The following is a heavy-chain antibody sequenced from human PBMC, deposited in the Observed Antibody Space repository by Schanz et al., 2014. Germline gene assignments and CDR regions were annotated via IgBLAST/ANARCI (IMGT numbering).Heavy chain of an antibody. CDR2: INPNSGAT. Sequence: QVQLVQSGAEVKKPGASVKVSCKASGYTFTVYYMHWVRQAPGQGLEWLGWINPNSGATSSAQKFQGRVTMTRDTSSSTVYMQLSSLTSDDTAIYYCARGFYAPDYWGQGTLVTVSS. CDR3: ARGFYAPDY. J-gene: IGHJ4*02. V-gene: IGHV1-2*02. CDR1: GYTFTVYY. D-gene: IGHD2-2*01.